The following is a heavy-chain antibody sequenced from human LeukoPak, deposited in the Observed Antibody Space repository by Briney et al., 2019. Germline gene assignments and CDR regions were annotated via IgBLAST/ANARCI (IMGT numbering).Heavy chain of an antibody. D-gene: IGHD3-22*01. CDR2: TYYRSKWYN. CDR3: ARGYYYDSSGYIPRNWFDP. J-gene: IGHJ5*02. Sequence: SQTLSLTCAISGDSVSSNSAAWNWIRQSPSRGLEWLGRTYYRSKWYNDYAVSVKSRITINPDTSKNQFSLKLSSVTAADTAVYYCARGYYYDSSGYIPRNWFDPWGQGTLVTVSS. V-gene: IGHV6-1*01. CDR1: GDSVSSNSAA.